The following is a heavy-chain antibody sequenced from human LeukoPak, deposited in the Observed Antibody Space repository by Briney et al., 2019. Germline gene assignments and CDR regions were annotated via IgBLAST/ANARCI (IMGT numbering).Heavy chain of an antibody. D-gene: IGHD5-12*01. CDR3: AKDGYDRKFDY. CDR2: FIWNSGSI. CDR1: GFTFDDYA. V-gene: IGHV3-9*01. Sequence: GGSLRLSFSSSGFTFDDYAMHWGRQAPGKGLEWVSGFIWNSGSIGYADSVKGRFTISRDNAKTSLYLQMNRLRADDTAFDYWAKDGYDRKFDYWGQGTMVTVSS. J-gene: IGHJ4*02.